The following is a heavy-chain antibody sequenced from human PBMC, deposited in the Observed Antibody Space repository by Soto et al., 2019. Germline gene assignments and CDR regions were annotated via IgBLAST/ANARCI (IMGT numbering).Heavy chain of an antibody. CDR2: IYWDDVK. CDR1: GFSLSTRDVG. CDR3: AHCRGGVASF. D-gene: IGHD3-16*01. J-gene: IGHJ4*02. Sequence: QITLNESGPTLVKPTQTLTLTCTVSGFSLSTRDVGVGWFRQPPGQALEWLGLIYWDDVKSYSPSLKSRLTITKDTSKNQVVLRMTKMDPVDIATYYCAHCRGGVASFWGQGTLVTVSS. V-gene: IGHV2-5*02.